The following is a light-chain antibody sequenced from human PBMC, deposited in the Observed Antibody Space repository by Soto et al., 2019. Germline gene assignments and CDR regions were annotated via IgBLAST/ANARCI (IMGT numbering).Light chain of an antibody. J-gene: IGKJ4*01. CDR2: LGS. CDR3: MQSLQTPFT. Sequence: DIVMIQSPLSLPVTPGEPASISCRSSQNLLHSNGYNYLDWYLQKPGQSPQLLIFLGSNRASGVPDRFSGSGSGTDFTLKISRVEAEDVGVYYCMQSLQTPFTFGGGTKVESK. CDR1: QNLLHSNGYNY. V-gene: IGKV2-28*01.